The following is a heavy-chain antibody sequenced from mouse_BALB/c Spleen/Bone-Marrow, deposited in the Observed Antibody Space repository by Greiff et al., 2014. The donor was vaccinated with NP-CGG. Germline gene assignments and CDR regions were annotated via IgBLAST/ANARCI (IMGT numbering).Heavy chain of an antibody. CDR1: GFTFSSYG. Sequence: EVQGVESXGDLVKPGGSLKLSCAASGFTFSSYGMSWVRQTPDKRLEWVATINSGGVNTYYIDSVKGRFTISRDNAKNTLYLQMSSLKSEDTAMYHCARRGNWDGRAAMDYWGQGTSITVSS. CDR2: INSGGVNT. CDR3: ARRGNWDGRAAMDY. D-gene: IGHD4-1*01. V-gene: IGHV5-6*01. J-gene: IGHJ4*01.